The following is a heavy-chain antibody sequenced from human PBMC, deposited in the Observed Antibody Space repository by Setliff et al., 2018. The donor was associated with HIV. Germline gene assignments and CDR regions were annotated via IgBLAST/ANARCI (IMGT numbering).Heavy chain of an antibody. Sequence: PGGSLRLSCAASGFTFDDYTMHWVRQAPGKGLEWVSLISWDGGSTYYADSVKGRFTISRDNAKNSLYLQMNSLRAEDTAVYYCARGAGNWNYFDYWGQGTLVTVSS. J-gene: IGHJ4*02. CDR3: ARGAGNWNYFDY. D-gene: IGHD1-20*01. CDR1: GFTFDDYT. V-gene: IGHV3-43*01. CDR2: ISWDGGST.